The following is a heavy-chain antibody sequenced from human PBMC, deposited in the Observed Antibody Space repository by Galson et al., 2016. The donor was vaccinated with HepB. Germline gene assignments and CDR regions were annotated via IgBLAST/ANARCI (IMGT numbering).Heavy chain of an antibody. J-gene: IGHJ4*02. Sequence: SLRLSCAASGFTFSSFWMHWVRQTPGKGLVWVSHINRDGTYPEYADSVRGRFTISRDNARSTLYLQMNSLRAEDTALYYCVRDLYGRDDFWGQGTLVTVSS. CDR3: VRDLYGRDDF. CDR1: GFTFSSFW. CDR2: INRDGTYP. D-gene: IGHD2/OR15-2a*01. V-gene: IGHV3-74*01.